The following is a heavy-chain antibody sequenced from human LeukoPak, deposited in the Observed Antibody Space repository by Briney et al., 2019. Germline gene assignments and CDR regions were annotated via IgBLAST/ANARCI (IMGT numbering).Heavy chain of an antibody. CDR2: IYHSGST. Sequence: PSETLSLTCAVSGYSISSGYYWGWIRQPPGKGLEWIGSIYHSGSTYYNPSLKSRVTISVDTSKNQFSLKLSSVTAADTAVYYCATPLKRGVRNDAFDIWGQGTMVTVSS. CDR1: GYSISSGYY. V-gene: IGHV4-38-2*01. J-gene: IGHJ3*02. D-gene: IGHD3-16*01. CDR3: ATPLKRGVRNDAFDI.